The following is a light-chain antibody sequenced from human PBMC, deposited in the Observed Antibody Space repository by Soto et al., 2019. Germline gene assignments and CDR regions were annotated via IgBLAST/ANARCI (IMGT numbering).Light chain of an antibody. J-gene: IGLJ1*01. Sequence: ALKLPASLYGDTEQPITISCTRTSGDVGGYNYVSWYQQHPGKAPKVMIYEVSNRPSGVSNRFSGSTSGNTVSLTIPGLQAYDEGSYYCSSYTSNSASVCGSGTMVTVL. CDR1: SGDVGGYNY. V-gene: IGLV2-14*01. CDR2: EVS. CDR3: SSYTSNSASV.